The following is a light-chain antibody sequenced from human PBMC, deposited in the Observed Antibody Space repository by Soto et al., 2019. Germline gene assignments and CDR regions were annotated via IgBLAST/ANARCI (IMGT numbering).Light chain of an antibody. CDR2: SNN. Sequence: QSVLTQPPSASGTPGQRVTISCSGSSSNIGSNTINWYQHLPGTAPKLLISSNNQRPSGVPDRFSGSKSGTSASLAITGLQSDDEADYYCATWDDSLDAYVFGTGTKLTVL. V-gene: IGLV1-44*01. CDR3: ATWDDSLDAYV. J-gene: IGLJ1*01. CDR1: SSNIGSNT.